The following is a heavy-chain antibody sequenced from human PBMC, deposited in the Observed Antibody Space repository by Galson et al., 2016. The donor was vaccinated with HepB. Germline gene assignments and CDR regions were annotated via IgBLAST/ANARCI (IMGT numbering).Heavy chain of an antibody. CDR1: GFTFSDYY. D-gene: IGHD1-26*01. CDR2: ISSSSSYT. V-gene: IGHV3-11*06. J-gene: IGHJ4*02. Sequence: SLRLSCAASGFTFSDYYMSWIRQAPGKGLEWVSYISSSSSYTNYADSVKGRFTISRDNAKNSLYLQMNSLRAEDTAVYYCARVGVGATGGAFDYRGQGTLVTVSS. CDR3: ARVGVGATGGAFDY.